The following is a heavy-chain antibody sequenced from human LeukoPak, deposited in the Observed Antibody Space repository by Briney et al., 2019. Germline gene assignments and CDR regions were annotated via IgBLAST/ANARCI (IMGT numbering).Heavy chain of an antibody. D-gene: IGHD3-3*01. J-gene: IGHJ5*02. CDR1: GGSISSSSYY. CDR3: ARVCYDFWSGYKASDWFDP. V-gene: IGHV4-39*07. Sequence: SETLSLTCTVSGGSISSSSYYWGWIRQPPGKGLEWIGSIYYSGSTYYNPSLKSRVTISVDTSKNQFSLKLSSVTAADTAVYYCARVCYDFWSGYKASDWFDPWGQGTLVTVSS. CDR2: IYYSGST.